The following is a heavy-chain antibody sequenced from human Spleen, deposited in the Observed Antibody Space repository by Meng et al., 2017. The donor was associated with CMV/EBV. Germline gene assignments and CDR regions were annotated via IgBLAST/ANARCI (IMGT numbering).Heavy chain of an antibody. CDR2: LSYDGGYG. V-gene: IGHV3-30-3*01. J-gene: IGHJ5*01. CDR3: ARVSRYQLLYHWFDS. D-gene: IGHD2-2*01. Sequence: SGFPFSDHALHWVRQAPGKGLEWVAALSYDGGYGYYADSVKGRFTISRDNSKNTLFLQMNSLRAEDTAVYYCARVSRYQLLYHWFDSWGQGTLVTVSS. CDR1: GFPFSDHA.